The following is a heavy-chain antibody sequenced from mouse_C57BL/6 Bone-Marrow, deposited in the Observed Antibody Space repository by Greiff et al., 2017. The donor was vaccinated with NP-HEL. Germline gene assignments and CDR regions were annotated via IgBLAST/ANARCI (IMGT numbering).Heavy chain of an antibody. J-gene: IGHJ3*01. CDR1: GYTFTSYG. D-gene: IGHD1-1*01. V-gene: IGHV1-81*01. CDR2: IYPRSGNT. CDR3: AREGLLRRVAY. Sequence: VQLQQSGAELARPGASVKLSCKASGYTFTSYGISWVKQRTGQGLEWIGEIYPRSGNTYYNEKFKGKATLTADKSPSTAYMELRSLTYEDCAVYVCAREGLLRRVAYWGQGTLVTVSA.